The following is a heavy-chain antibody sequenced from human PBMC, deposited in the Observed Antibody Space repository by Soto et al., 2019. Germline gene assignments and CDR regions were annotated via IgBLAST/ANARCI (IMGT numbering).Heavy chain of an antibody. CDR1: GYRFTSYW. Sequence: PGESLKISCKGSGYRFTSYWIGWVRQMPGKGLEWMGIIYPGDSDTRYSPSFQGQVTISADKSISTAYLQWSSLKASDTAMYYCARSIQIFGVGNYYGMDVWGQGTTVTVSS. CDR2: IYPGDSDT. J-gene: IGHJ6*02. D-gene: IGHD3-3*01. CDR3: ARSIQIFGVGNYYGMDV. V-gene: IGHV5-51*01.